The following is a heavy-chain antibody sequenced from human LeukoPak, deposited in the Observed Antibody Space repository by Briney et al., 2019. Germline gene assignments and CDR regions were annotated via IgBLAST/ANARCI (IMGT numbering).Heavy chain of an antibody. CDR2: ISYDGSNK. D-gene: IGHD2-2*02. Sequence: PGRSLRLSCAASGFTFSSYAMHWVRQAPGKGLEWVAVISYDGSNKYYADSVKGRFTISRDNSKNTLYLQMNSLRAEDTAVYYCAREIIVVVPAAIREYYYYYGMDVWGQGTTVTVSS. CDR3: AREIIVVVPAAIREYYYYYGMDV. V-gene: IGHV3-30-3*01. J-gene: IGHJ6*02. CDR1: GFTFSSYA.